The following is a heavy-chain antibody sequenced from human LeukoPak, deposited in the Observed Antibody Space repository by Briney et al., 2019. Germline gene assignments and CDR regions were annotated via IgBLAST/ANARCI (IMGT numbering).Heavy chain of an antibody. J-gene: IGHJ4*02. CDR2: IYHSGST. Sequence: SETLSLTCAVSGYSISSGYYSGWIRQPPGKGLEWIGSIYHSGSTYYNPSLKSRVTISVDTSKNQFSLKLSSVTAADTAVYYCARYPLNSYGPEVVYWGQGTLVTVSS. CDR3: ARYPLNSYGPEVVY. D-gene: IGHD5-18*01. V-gene: IGHV4-38-2*01. CDR1: GYSISSGYY.